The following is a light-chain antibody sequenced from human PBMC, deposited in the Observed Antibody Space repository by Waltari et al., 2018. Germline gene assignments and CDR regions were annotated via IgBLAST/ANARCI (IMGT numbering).Light chain of an antibody. V-gene: IGLV2-11*01. CDR2: DFN. CDR3: CSFGGGYPVV. Sequence: QSALTQPRSVSGSPGQSVTISCTGTSSDVGAFDYVSWYQQHPGKAPKFMIYDFNKRPAGVPDRFSGSKSGNTASLTISGLQAEDEADYYCCSFGGGYPVVFGGGTK. J-gene: IGLJ3*02. CDR1: SSDVGAFDY.